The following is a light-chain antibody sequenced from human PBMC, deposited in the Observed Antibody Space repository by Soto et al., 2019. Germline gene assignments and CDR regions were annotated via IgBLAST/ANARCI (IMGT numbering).Light chain of an antibody. J-gene: IGKJ2*01. CDR1: QSVYNY. CDR2: DAI. V-gene: IGKV3-20*01. Sequence: EIVLTQSKGTLSLSPGERVTLSCRASQSVYNYLAWYQQKPGQAPRLLIYDAISRATGIPDRFSGSGSGTDFTLTISRLEPEDFAVYYCQQYGSSPLRTFGQGTKLEIK. CDR3: QQYGSSPLRT.